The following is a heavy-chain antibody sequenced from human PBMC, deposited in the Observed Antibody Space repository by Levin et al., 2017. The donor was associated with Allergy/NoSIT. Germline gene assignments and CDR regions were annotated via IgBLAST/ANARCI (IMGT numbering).Heavy chain of an antibody. Sequence: GGSLRLSCAASGFTFSSYGMHWVRQAPGKGLEWVAVISYDGSNKYYADSVKGRFTISRDNSKNTLYLQMNSLRAEDTAVYYCAKDGPCGGDCYPLDYWGQGTLVTVSS. CDR3: AKDGPCGGDCYPLDY. D-gene: IGHD2-21*02. CDR2: ISYDGSNK. V-gene: IGHV3-30*18. J-gene: IGHJ4*02. CDR1: GFTFSSYG.